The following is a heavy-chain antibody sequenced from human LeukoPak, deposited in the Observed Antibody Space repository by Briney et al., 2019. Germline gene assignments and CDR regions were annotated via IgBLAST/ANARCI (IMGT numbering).Heavy chain of an antibody. J-gene: IGHJ4*02. CDR2: FSGSGGGT. D-gene: IGHD5-12*01. V-gene: IGHV3-23*01. CDR3: AARFPLATIY. Sequence: GGSLRLSCAASGFTFSNYAASWVRQAPGKGLEWVSGFSGSGGGTYYADSVKGRFTVSRDNSKNTLYLQMNTLRPEDTAVYYCAARFPLATIYWGQGTLVTVSS. CDR1: GFTFSNYA.